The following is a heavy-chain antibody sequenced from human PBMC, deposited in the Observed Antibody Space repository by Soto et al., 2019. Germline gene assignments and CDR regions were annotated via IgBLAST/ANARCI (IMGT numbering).Heavy chain of an antibody. CDR3: ASRDPGTSVDY. Sequence: SETLSLTCAVSVGSFTSNNWWTCVRQPPGQGLEWIGEIYLTGSTNYNPSLKSRVTISLDKSENQFSLKVTSLTAADTAVYYCASRDPGTSVDYWGQGTLVTVSS. CDR2: IYLTGST. V-gene: IGHV4-4*02. J-gene: IGHJ4*02. CDR1: VGSFTSNNW. D-gene: IGHD1-7*01.